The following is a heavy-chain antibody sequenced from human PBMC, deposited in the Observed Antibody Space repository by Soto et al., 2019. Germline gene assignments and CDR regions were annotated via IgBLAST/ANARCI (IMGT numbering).Heavy chain of an antibody. J-gene: IGHJ3*02. D-gene: IGHD3-22*01. CDR3: ARATPTMIVGGIRHDAFDI. CDR2: IIPIFGTA. V-gene: IGHV1-69*13. Sequence: SVKVSCKASGGTFSSYAISWVRQAPGQGLEWMGGIIPIFGTANYAQKFQGRVTITADESTSTAYMELSSLRSEDTAVYYCARATPTMIVGGIRHDAFDIWGQGTMVT. CDR1: GGTFSSYA.